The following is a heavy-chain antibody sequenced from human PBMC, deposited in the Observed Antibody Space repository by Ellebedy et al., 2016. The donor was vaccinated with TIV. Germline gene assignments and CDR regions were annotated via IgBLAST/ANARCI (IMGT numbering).Heavy chain of an antibody. CDR1: GLTFIHYD. D-gene: IGHD6-13*01. CDR3: ARGGTAAVPFYHYGMDV. V-gene: IGHV3-13*01. Sequence: GGSLRLXCAASGLTFIHYDMHWVRQVPGEGLEWTAVVGTAGDTYYPGSVKGRFTISRENAKNSVHLQMNSLRAGDTAVYYCARGGTAAVPFYHYGMDVWGQGTTVTVSS. CDR2: VGTAGDT. J-gene: IGHJ6*02.